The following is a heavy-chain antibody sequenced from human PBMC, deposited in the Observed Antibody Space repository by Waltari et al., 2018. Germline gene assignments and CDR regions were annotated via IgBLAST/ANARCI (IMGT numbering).Heavy chain of an antibody. CDR3: ARGLAAAGIFLDY. D-gene: IGHD6-13*01. CDR1: GFTFSSYA. CDR2: LSYDGSNK. V-gene: IGHV3-30*01. Sequence: QVQLVESGGGVVQPGRSLRLSCAASGFTFSSYAMHWVRQAPGKGLEWVAVLSYDGSNKYYADAVKGRFTISRDNSKNTLYLQMNSLRAEDTAVYYCARGLAAAGIFLDYWGQGTLVTVSS. J-gene: IGHJ4*02.